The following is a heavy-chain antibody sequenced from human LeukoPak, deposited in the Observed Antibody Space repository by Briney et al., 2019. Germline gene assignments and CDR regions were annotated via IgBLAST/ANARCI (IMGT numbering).Heavy chain of an antibody. CDR2: IYYSGST. CDR3: ARGVTVTTFLPY. J-gene: IGHJ4*02. Sequence: SETLSLTCTVSGGSISSGNYYWSWIRQPPGKGLEWIGYIYYSGSTYYNPSLKSRVTISVDTSKNQFSLKLSSVTAADTAVYYCARGVTVTTFLPYWGQGTLVTVSS. V-gene: IGHV4-30-4*01. CDR1: GGSISSGNYY. D-gene: IGHD4-17*01.